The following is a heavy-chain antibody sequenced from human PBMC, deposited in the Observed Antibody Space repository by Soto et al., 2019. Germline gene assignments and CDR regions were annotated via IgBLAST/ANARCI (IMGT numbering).Heavy chain of an antibody. D-gene: IGHD3-22*01. V-gene: IGHV4-4*07. CDR3: ARESSYDSSGYLALFDR. CDR1: GGSISSYY. J-gene: IGHJ5*02. CDR2: IYTSGST. Sequence: PSETLSVTCAVSGGSISSYYWSCGRQPAGKGLEWIGRIYTSGSTNYNPSLKSRVTMSVDTSKNQFSLKLSSVTAADTAVYYCARESSYDSSGYLALFDRWGQVTLVIVSS.